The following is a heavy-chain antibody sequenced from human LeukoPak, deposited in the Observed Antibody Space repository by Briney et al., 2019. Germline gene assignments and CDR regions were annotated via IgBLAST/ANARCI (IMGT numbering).Heavy chain of an antibody. CDR2: FDPEDGET. Sequence: ASVKVSCKVSGYTLTELSMHWVRQAAGKGLEWMGLFDPEDGETIYAQKFQGRVTMTEDTSIDTAYMELSSLRSEDTAVYYCATWDYNLWFGEFRYYYYGMDVWGQGTTVIVSS. D-gene: IGHD3-10*01. V-gene: IGHV1-24*01. CDR1: GYTLTELS. J-gene: IGHJ6*02. CDR3: ATWDYNLWFGEFRYYYYGMDV.